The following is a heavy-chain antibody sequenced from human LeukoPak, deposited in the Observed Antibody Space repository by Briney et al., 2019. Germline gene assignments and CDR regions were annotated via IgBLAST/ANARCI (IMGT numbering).Heavy chain of an antibody. CDR3: SRSDTVPGAKYYFDR. CDR2: IRSRAYGRTT. J-gene: IGHJ4*02. D-gene: IGHD6-25*01. Sequence: GGSLRLSCTISGFTVGDYAITWVPQAPGKGLEWVGLIRSRAYGRTTEYAASVKGRFTISRDDSNGIAYLQMSGLQTGDTAVYYCSRSDTVPGAKYYFDRWGQGTLVTVSS. CDR1: GFTVGDYA. V-gene: IGHV3-49*04.